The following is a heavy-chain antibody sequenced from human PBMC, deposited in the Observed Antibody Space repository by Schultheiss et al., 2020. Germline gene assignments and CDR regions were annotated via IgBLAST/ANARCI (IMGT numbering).Heavy chain of an antibody. J-gene: IGHJ4*02. D-gene: IGHD2-2*01. CDR3: AKALRASSYDY. V-gene: IGHV3-23*01. Sequence: GGSLRLSCAASGFTFSSYAMSWVRQAPGKGLEWVSDISGSGSSTYYGDSVKGRFTISRDNSKNTLYLQMNSLRAEDTAVYYCAKALRASSYDYWGQGTLVTVSS. CDR2: ISGSGSST. CDR1: GFTFSSYA.